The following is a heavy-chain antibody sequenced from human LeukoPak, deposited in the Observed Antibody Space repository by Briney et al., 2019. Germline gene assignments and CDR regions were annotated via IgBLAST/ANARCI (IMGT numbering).Heavy chain of an antibody. CDR1: GGAFSSYA. Sequence: ASVKVSCKASGGAFSSYAINWVRQAPGQGLEYMGWLNPNSGDTNSAQRFQGRVTMTRDTSMSTAYMELSGLRFDDTAVYYCARDGEVRQGHCSTTSCPVDYWGQGTLITVSS. J-gene: IGHJ4*02. D-gene: IGHD2-2*01. V-gene: IGHV1-2*02. CDR3: ARDGEVRQGHCSTTSCPVDY. CDR2: LNPNSGDT.